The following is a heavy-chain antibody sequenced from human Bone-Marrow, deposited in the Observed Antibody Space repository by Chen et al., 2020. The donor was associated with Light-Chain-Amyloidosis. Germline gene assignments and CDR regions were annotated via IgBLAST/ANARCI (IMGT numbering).Heavy chain of an antibody. CDR2: MYSGGST. J-gene: IGHJ4*02. CDR3: ARSDPLYSNSYYSDY. Sequence: EVQLVESGGGLIQPGGSLRLSCVASGFTVFNNYMSWVRLAPGRGLEWVSIMYSGGSTYYADSVKGRFIISRDNFKNTLYLHMNSLRAEDTAMYYCARSDPLYSNSYYSDYWGQGTLVTVSS. V-gene: IGHV3-53*01. CDR1: GFTVFNNY. D-gene: IGHD4-4*01.